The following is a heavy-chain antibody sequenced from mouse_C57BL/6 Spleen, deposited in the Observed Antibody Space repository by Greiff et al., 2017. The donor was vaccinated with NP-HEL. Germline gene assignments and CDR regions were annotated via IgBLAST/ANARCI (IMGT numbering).Heavy chain of an antibody. CDR1: GFNIKNTY. CDR2: IDPANGNT. J-gene: IGHJ2*01. Sequence: EVQLQESVAELVRPGASVKLSCTASGFNIKNTYMHWVKQRPEQGLEWIGRIDPANGNTKYAPKFQGKATITADTSSNTAYLQLSSLTSEDTAVYYCARQAITAVVAPYYFDYWGQGTTLTVSS. D-gene: IGHD1-1*01. CDR3: ARQAITAVVAPYYFDY. V-gene: IGHV14-3*01.